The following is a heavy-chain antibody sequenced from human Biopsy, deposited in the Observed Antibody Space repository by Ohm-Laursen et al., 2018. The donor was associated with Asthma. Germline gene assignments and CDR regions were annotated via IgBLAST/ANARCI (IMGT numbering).Heavy chain of an antibody. V-gene: IGHV3-53*01. CDR1: GFAVSRDY. CDR2: IYSGGTS. CDR3: ARGDSSNWSHYYCDY. J-gene: IGHJ4*02. Sequence: SLRLSCSAPGFAVSRDYMFWVRQAPGKGLEWVSVIYSGGTSHTADSVRGRFTISRDYSKNTLYLQMHSLRAEDTAVYYCARGDSSNWSHYYCDYGGQGTLVTVSS. D-gene: IGHD3-22*01.